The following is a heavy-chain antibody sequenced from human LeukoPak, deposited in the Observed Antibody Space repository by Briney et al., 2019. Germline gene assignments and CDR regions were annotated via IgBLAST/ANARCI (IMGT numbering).Heavy chain of an antibody. Sequence: SETLSLTCTVSGGSISSYYWSWIRQPAGKGLEWIGRIYTSGSTNYNPSLKSRVTMSVDTSKNQFSLKLSSVTAADTAVYYCARGSKESRFLEWLSWYFDLWGRGTLVTVSS. V-gene: IGHV4-4*07. D-gene: IGHD3-3*01. CDR2: IYTSGST. CDR3: ARGSKESRFLEWLSWYFDL. J-gene: IGHJ2*01. CDR1: GGSISSYY.